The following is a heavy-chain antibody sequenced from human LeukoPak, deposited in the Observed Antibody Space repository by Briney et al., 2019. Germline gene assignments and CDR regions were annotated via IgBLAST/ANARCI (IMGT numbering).Heavy chain of an antibody. Sequence: SVKVSCTASGGTFSSYAISWVRQAPGQGLEWMGRIIPIFGTANYAQKFRGRVTITADESTSTAYMELSSLRSEDTAVYYCARAGAFYYDSSGYYEGSFDYWGQGTLVTVSS. D-gene: IGHD3-22*01. CDR1: GGTFSSYA. J-gene: IGHJ4*02. CDR3: ARAGAFYYDSSGYYEGSFDY. CDR2: IIPIFGTA. V-gene: IGHV1-69*13.